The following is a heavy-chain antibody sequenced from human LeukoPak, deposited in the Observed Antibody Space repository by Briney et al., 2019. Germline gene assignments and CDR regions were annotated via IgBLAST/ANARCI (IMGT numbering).Heavy chain of an antibody. CDR2: INVSGGST. CDR3: AKDQYCASTSCYVGY. V-gene: IGHV3-23*01. Sequence: GGSLRLSCAASGFTFSNYAMSWVRQAPGKGLEWVSGINVSGGSTFYADSVRGRFTISRDNSKNTLYLQMNSLRAEDTAVYYCAKDQYCASTSCYVGYWGQGTLVTVPS. J-gene: IGHJ4*02. CDR1: GFTFSNYA. D-gene: IGHD2-2*01.